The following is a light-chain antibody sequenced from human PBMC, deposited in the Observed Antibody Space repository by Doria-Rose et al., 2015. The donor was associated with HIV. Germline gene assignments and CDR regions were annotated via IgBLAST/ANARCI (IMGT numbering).Light chain of an antibody. CDR3: HQYGTSWT. V-gene: IGKV3-20*01. CDR2: DGS. Sequence: TPSPGTLTLSPGERATLSCRASQGFSSTYLAWYQQKPGPAPSLLIYDGSTRATCIPDRFSGSGSWTDFTLSINRLETEDFALYYCHQYGTSWTFGQGTNVEI. CDR1: QGFSSTY. J-gene: IGKJ1*01.